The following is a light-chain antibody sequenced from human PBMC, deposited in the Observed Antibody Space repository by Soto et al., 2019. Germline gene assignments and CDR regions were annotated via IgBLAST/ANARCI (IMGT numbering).Light chain of an antibody. CDR3: QQYNNWPRT. V-gene: IGKV3-15*01. Sequence: IVLTQPPATLSVSPGERATLSCRASQSISSNLAWYQQKPGQAPRLLMFRTSTRATGIPARFSGSGSGTEFNITISSLQSEDFAVYYCQQYNNWPRTFGQGTKVDIK. CDR2: RTS. J-gene: IGKJ1*01. CDR1: QSISSN.